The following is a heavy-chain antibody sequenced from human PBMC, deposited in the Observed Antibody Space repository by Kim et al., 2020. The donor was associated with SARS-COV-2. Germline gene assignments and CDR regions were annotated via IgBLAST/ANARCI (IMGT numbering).Heavy chain of an antibody. V-gene: IGHV1-69*13. D-gene: IGHD3-3*01. CDR1: GGTFSSYA. CDR3: ARDPHLTYYDFWSGYRGYGMDV. CDR2: IIPIFGTA. Sequence: SVKVSCKASGGTFSSYAISWVRQAPGQGLEWMGGIIPIFGTANYAQKFQGRVTITADESTSTAYMELSSLRSEDTAVYYCARDPHLTYYDFWSGYRGYGMDVWGQGTTVTVSS. J-gene: IGHJ6*02.